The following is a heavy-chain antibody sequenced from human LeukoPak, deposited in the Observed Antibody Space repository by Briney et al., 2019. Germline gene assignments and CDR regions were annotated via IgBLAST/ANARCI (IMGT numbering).Heavy chain of an antibody. CDR1: GYTFTGYY. CDR2: INPNSGGT. J-gene: IGHJ4*02. Sequence: ASVKVSCKASGYTFTGYYMHWVRQAPGQGLEWMGWINPNSGGTKYAQKFKGRVTMTRDTSISTAYMELSRLRSDDTAVYYCARVDTAMVAGGGDYWGQGTLVTVSS. V-gene: IGHV1-2*02. D-gene: IGHD5-18*01. CDR3: ARVDTAMVAGGGDY.